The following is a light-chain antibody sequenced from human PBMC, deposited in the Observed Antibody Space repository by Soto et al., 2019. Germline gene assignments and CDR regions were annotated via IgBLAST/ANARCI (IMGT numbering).Light chain of an antibody. CDR3: AAWDDSLNGLWV. J-gene: IGLJ3*02. Sequence: QSVLTQPPSASGTPGQRVTISCSGSSSNIGSNTVNWYQQLPGTSPKLLIYSNNQRPSGVPVRFSVSKSGTSASLAISGLQSEDEADYYCAAWDDSLNGLWVFGGGTKLTVL. CDR1: SSNIGSNT. V-gene: IGLV1-44*01. CDR2: SNN.